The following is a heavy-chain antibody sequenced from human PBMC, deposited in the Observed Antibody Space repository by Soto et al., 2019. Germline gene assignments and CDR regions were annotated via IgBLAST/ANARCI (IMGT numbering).Heavy chain of an antibody. J-gene: IGHJ4*02. Sequence: QITLKESGPTLVKPTQTLTLTCTFSGFSLSTSGVGVGWIRQPPGKALEWLALIYWDDDKRYSSSQNSRLTITKNTSKNQVVLTMTNMDPVDTATYDCAHSRPPRLLDYWGQGTLVTVSS. D-gene: IGHD6-6*01. CDR3: AHSRPPRLLDY. CDR2: IYWDDDK. V-gene: IGHV2-5*02. CDR1: GFSLSTSGVG.